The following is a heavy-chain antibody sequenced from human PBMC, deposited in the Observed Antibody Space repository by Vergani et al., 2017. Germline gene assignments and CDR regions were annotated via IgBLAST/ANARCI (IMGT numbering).Heavy chain of an antibody. Sequence: EVQLLESGGNLVQPGGSLRLSCAASGFTFTNFAMTWVRQAPGEGLEWVASISGSSSYVFYRDSVEGRFTITRDNAKKSVYLQMNSLRAEDTAVYYCARGMTTETTDLDGFDIWGQGTMVSVSS. CDR3: ARGMTTETTDLDGFDI. J-gene: IGHJ3*02. D-gene: IGHD4-17*01. CDR1: GFTFTNFA. V-gene: IGHV3-21*01. CDR2: ISGSSSYV.